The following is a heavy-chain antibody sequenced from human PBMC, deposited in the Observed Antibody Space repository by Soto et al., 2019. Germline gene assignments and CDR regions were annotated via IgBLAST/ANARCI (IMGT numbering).Heavy chain of an antibody. D-gene: IGHD3-3*01. Sequence: GGSLRLSCAASGFTFSSYGMHWVRQAPGKGLEWVAVISYDGSNKYYADSVKGRFTISRDNSKNTLYLQMNSLRAEDTAVYYCAKDVLRFLEWLVGWFDPWGQGTRVTVSS. CDR3: AKDVLRFLEWLVGWFDP. V-gene: IGHV3-30*18. CDR1: GFTFSSYG. CDR2: ISYDGSNK. J-gene: IGHJ5*02.